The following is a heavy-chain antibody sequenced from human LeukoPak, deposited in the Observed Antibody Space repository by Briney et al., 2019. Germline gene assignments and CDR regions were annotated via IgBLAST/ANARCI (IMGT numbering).Heavy chain of an antibody. CDR2: IRYDGANQ. D-gene: IGHD6-19*01. CDR1: GLTFSNHG. V-gene: IGHV3-30*02. CDR3: AKDIAVSDFYFDH. Sequence: GGSLRLSCIASGLTFSNHGMHWVHQTPGRGLEWVAFIRYDGANQYYPDSVKGRFTISRDNSRNTLYLQMNSLRLEDTAVYYCAKDIAVSDFYFDHWGQGTLVTVSS. J-gene: IGHJ4*02.